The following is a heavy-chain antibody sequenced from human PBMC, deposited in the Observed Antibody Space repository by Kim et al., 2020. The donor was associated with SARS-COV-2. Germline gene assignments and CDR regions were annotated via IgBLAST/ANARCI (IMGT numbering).Heavy chain of an antibody. D-gene: IGHD3-16*02. CDR2: YNSGRT. CDR3: ASALGH. Sequence: YNSGRTNSNPSLQSRVTMSVDRSKTQFSLKLSSVTAADTAVYYCASALGHWGQGTLVTVSS. J-gene: IGHJ4*02. V-gene: IGHV4-4*07.